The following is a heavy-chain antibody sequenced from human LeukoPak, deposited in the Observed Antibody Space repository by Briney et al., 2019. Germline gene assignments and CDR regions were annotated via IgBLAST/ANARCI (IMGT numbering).Heavy chain of an antibody. CDR2: IYYSGST. Sequence: PSETLSLTCTVSGGSISSSSYYWGWIRQPPGKGLEWIGSIYYSGSTYYNPSLKSRVTISVDTSKNQFSLKLSSVTAADAAVYYCAGKLGYCSGGSCCPAHWGQGTLVTVSS. CDR1: GGSISSSSYY. D-gene: IGHD2-15*01. CDR3: AGKLGYCSGGSCCPAH. J-gene: IGHJ1*01. V-gene: IGHV4-39*01.